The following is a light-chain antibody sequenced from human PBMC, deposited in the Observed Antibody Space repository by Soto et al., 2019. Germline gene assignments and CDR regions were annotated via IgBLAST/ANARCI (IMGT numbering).Light chain of an antibody. Sequence: EIVMTQSPSTLSVTPGERATLSCRASQSVSSKLAWYQQKPGQAPRLLIYGASNRTTGITARFSGRGPGTEFTLTISSLPSGDFAASYSHHHNNWSPHTFGQGTRLEIK. CDR3: HHHNNWSPHT. CDR1: QSVSSK. CDR2: GAS. J-gene: IGKJ5*01. V-gene: IGKV3-15*01.